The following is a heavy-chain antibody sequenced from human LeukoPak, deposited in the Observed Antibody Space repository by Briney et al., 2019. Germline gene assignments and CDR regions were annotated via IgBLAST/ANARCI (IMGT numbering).Heavy chain of an antibody. D-gene: IGHD6-19*01. CDR3: ARQSQTTKNEAVTGLDF. J-gene: IGHJ4*02. CDR1: GFTFDDYG. Sequence: PGGSLRLSCAASGFTFDDYGMSWVRQAPGKGLEWVSGINWNGGSTGYADSVKGRFTISRDNAKNSLYLQMNSLRAEDTALYYCARQSQTTKNEAVTGLDFWGQGTLVAVSS. CDR2: INWNGGST. V-gene: IGHV3-20*04.